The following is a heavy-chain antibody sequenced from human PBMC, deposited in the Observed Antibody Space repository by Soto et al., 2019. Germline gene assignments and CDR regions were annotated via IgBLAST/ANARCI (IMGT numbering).Heavy chain of an antibody. Sequence: GGSLRLSCAASGFTFSSYAMSWVRQAPGKGLEWVSTISGRGGTTLYADSVKGRFTISRDNSKNTLYLQMNSLRAEDTALYYCAKSPLAVAGPEFDYWGQGTLVTVSS. V-gene: IGHV3-23*01. D-gene: IGHD6-19*01. CDR2: ISGRGGTT. CDR3: AKSPLAVAGPEFDY. J-gene: IGHJ4*02. CDR1: GFTFSSYA.